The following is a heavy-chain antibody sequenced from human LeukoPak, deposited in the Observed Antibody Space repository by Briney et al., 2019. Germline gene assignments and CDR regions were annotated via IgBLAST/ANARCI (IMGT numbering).Heavy chain of an antibody. Sequence: GGSLRLSCAASGFTFSDYYMSWIRQAPGKGLEWVSYISSSGSTIYYADSVKGRLTISRDNAKNSLYLQMNSLRAEDTAVYYCARKSRGGYYDSSGYYSDYWGQGTLVTVSS. V-gene: IGHV3-11*01. J-gene: IGHJ4*02. D-gene: IGHD3-22*01. CDR2: ISSSGSTI. CDR3: ARKSRGGYYDSSGYYSDY. CDR1: GFTFSDYY.